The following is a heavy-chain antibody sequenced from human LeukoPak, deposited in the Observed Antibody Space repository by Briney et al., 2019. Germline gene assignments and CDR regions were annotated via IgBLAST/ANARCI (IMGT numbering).Heavy chain of an antibody. CDR1: GFTFSSYG. Sequence: GGSLRLSCAASGFTFSSYGMHWVRQAPGKGLEWVAVISYDGSNKYYADSVKGRFTISRDNSKNTLYLQMNSLRAEDTAVYYCASLRGSSGWYGYFQHWGQGTLVTVSS. J-gene: IGHJ1*01. CDR3: ASLRGSSGWYGYFQH. V-gene: IGHV3-30*03. D-gene: IGHD6-19*01. CDR2: ISYDGSNK.